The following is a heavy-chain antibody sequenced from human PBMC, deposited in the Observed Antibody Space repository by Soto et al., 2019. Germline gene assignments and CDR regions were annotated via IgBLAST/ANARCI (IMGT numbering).Heavy chain of an antibody. Sequence: EVQLVETGGGLIQPGGSLRLSCAASGFTVSSNYMSWVRQAPGKGLEWVSVIYSGGSTYYADSVKGRFTISRDNSKNTRYLQMHSLSAEDTAVYYWARTVAGYFDSWGQGTLVTVSS. J-gene: IGHJ4*02. CDR3: ARTVAGYFDS. D-gene: IGHD6-19*01. CDR2: IYSGGST. V-gene: IGHV3-53*02. CDR1: GFTVSSNY.